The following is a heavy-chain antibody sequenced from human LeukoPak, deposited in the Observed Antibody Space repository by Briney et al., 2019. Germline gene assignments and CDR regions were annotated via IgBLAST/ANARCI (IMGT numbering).Heavy chain of an antibody. Sequence: SVKVSCKASGGTFSSYAISWVRQAPGQGLEWMGRIIPIFGTANYAQKFQGRVTITTDESTSTAYMELSSLRSEDTAVYYCARDREHEYYFEYWGQGTLVTVSS. CDR3: ARDREHEYYFEY. CDR2: IIPIFGTA. CDR1: GGTFSSYA. J-gene: IGHJ4*02. D-gene: IGHD1/OR15-1a*01. V-gene: IGHV1-69*05.